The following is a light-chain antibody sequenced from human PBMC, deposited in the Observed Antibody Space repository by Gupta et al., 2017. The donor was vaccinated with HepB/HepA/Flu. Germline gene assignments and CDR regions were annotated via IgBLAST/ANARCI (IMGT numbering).Light chain of an antibody. J-gene: IGLJ1*01. Sequence: SAPTQPASVSGSPGQSITISCTGTSNDIGSNKYVPWYQQFPGRAPKLMIYDVSNRPSGVSYRFSGSKSGNTASLTISGLQAEDEADYYCSSYGTADIFGTGTRVIVL. CDR3: SSYGTADI. V-gene: IGLV2-14*03. CDR2: DVS. CDR1: SNDIGSNKY.